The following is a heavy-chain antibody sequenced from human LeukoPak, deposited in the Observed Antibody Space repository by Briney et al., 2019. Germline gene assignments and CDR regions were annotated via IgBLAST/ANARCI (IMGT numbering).Heavy chain of an antibody. CDR2: TSWNSGRI. V-gene: IGHV3-9*01. D-gene: IGHD2-21*01. J-gene: IGHJ6*02. Sequence: GGSLRLSCAASGFTFDDYAMHWVRQAPGKGLEWVSGTSWNSGRIGYADSVKGRFTISRDNAKKSLYLQMNSLRAEDTALYYCAKDKMGGDFYYYGMDVWGQGTTVTVSS. CDR3: AKDKMGGDFYYYGMDV. CDR1: GFTFDDYA.